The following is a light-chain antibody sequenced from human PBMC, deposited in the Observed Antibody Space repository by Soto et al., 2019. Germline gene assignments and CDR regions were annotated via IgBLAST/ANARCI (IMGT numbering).Light chain of an antibody. J-gene: IGKJ1*01. Sequence: DIQMTQSPSTLSASVGDRVTITCRASQSISSWLAWYQQKPGKAPKLLIYKAPSLASGVPSTFSGSGSGTEFTVAISSLQPYDLATDDGQEYNSYSWTVGQGTKVEIK. CDR1: QSISSW. CDR3: QEYNSYSWT. V-gene: IGKV1-5*03. CDR2: KAP.